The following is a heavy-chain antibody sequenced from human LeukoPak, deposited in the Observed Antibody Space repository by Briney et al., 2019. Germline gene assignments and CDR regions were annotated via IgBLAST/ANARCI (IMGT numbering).Heavy chain of an antibody. Sequence: ASVKVSCKASGYTFTSYGISWVGQAPGQGLEWMGWISAYNGNTNYAQKLQGRVTMTTDTSTSTAYMELRSLRSDDTAVYYCARDPLRVYYYDSSGYPRLFDYWGQGTLVTVSS. D-gene: IGHD3-22*01. V-gene: IGHV1-18*01. CDR3: ARDPLRVYYYDSSGYPRLFDY. CDR1: GYTFTSYG. J-gene: IGHJ4*02. CDR2: ISAYNGNT.